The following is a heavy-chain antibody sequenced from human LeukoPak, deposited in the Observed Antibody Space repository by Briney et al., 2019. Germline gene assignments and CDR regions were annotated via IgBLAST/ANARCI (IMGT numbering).Heavy chain of an antibody. CDR2: INTDGTDT. CDR1: GFSFISYW. CDR3: TRDRSRAEDD. D-gene: IGHD1-14*01. V-gene: IGHV3-74*01. J-gene: IGHJ4*02. Sequence: GGSLTLSCAASGFSFISYWMHWVRQPPGKGLVWVSQINTDGTDTNYADSVKGRFTISRDNAKNTLYLQMNSLRADDSAVYYCTRDRSRAEDDWGQGTLVTVSS.